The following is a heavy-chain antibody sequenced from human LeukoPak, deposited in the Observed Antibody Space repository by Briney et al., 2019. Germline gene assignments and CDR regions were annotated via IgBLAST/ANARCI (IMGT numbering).Heavy chain of an antibody. Sequence: PSETLSLTCTVSGGSIKGYHWSWIRQPPGKRLEWIGYIYSNEATEYKPSLKSRVTISADTSKNQFSLKLTSVSAADTAIYYCARRNDFHIWGQGTMVTVSS. CDR3: ARRNDFHI. V-gene: IGHV4-4*08. J-gene: IGHJ3*02. CDR2: IYSNEAT. CDR1: GGSIKGYH.